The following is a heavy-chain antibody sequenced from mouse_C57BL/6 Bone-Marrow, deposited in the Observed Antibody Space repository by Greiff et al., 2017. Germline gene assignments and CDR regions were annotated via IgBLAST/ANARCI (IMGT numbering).Heavy chain of an antibody. V-gene: IGHV1-54*01. CDR1: GYAFTNYL. Sequence: LQESGAELVRPGTSVKVSCKASGYAFTNYLIEWVKQRPGQGLEWIGVISPGSGGTNYNEKLQGKATLTADKSSSTAYMQLSGMKSEDSAVYFYAIVYCAQWGVAFWGQRTLVTVSA. CDR2: ISPGSGGT. D-gene: IGHD2-1*01. J-gene: IGHJ3*01. CDR3: AIVYCAQWGVAF.